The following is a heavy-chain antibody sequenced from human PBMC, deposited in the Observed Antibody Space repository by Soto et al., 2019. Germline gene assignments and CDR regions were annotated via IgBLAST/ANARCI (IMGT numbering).Heavy chain of an antibody. CDR3: ARGRGDTAMAWYY. Sequence: PSETLSLTFTVSGGSISSYYWSCIRQSPGKGLEWIGYISYSGSTKYNPSLKSRVTISVDPSKNQFSLKLSSVTAAETAVYYCARGRGDTAMAWYYWGQGTLVTVSS. CDR2: ISYSGST. D-gene: IGHD5-18*01. J-gene: IGHJ4*02. CDR1: GGSISSYY. V-gene: IGHV4-59*01.